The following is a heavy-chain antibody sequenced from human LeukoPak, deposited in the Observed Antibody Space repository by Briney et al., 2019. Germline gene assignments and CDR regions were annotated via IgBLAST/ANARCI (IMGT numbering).Heavy chain of an antibody. D-gene: IGHD6-13*01. CDR3: ARGDSLGYSSSWCRFDP. Sequence: TSETLSLTCAVYGGSFSGYYWSWIRQPPGKGLEWIGEIKHSGSTNYNPSLKSRVTISVDTSKNQFSLKLSAGTAADTAVYYCARGDSLGYSSSWCRFDPWGQGTLVTVSS. V-gene: IGHV4-34*01. CDR2: IKHSGST. J-gene: IGHJ5*02. CDR1: GGSFSGYY.